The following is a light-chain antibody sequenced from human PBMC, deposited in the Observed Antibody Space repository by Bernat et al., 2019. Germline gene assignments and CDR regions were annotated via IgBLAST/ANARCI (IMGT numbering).Light chain of an antibody. V-gene: IGLV2-8*01. CDR2: EVS. J-gene: IGLJ2*01. CDR1: SSDVGGYNY. CDR3: NSYAGRNNFGVL. Sequence: QSALTQPPSASGSPGQSVTISCTGTSSDVGGYNYVSWYQQHPGKAPKLMIYEVSKRPSGVPDRFSGSKSGNTASLTVSGLQAEDEADYYCNSYAGRNNFGVLFGGGTKLTVL.